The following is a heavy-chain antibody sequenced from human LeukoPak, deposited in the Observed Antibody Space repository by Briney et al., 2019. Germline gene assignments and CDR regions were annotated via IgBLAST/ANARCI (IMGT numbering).Heavy chain of an antibody. CDR2: ISAYNGNT. V-gene: IGHV1-18*01. J-gene: IGHJ4*02. CDR3: ARGPGYCSSTSCYRGGYYFDY. CDR1: GYTFTSYG. D-gene: IGHD2-2*02. Sequence: ASVKVSCKASGYTFTSYGISWVRQAPGQGLEWMGWISAYNGNTNYAQKLQGRVTMTTDTSTSTAYMELSSLRSEDTAVYYCARGPGYCSSTSCYRGGYYFDYWGQGTLVTVSS.